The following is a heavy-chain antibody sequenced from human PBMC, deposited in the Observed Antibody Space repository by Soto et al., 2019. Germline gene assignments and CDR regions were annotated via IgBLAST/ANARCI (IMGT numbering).Heavy chain of an antibody. D-gene: IGHD3-3*01. CDR1: GYTFTGYY. Sequence: ASVKVSCKASGYTFTGYYMHWVRQAPGQGLEWMGWINPNSGSTNYAQKFQGWVTITRDKSTSTAYMELSRLRSDDTAVYYCAIVGYDFLSRYYCLWFCYWGQGTPVNVSS. CDR3: AIVGYDFLSRYYCLWFCY. CDR2: INPNSGST. V-gene: IGHV1-2*04. J-gene: IGHJ4*02.